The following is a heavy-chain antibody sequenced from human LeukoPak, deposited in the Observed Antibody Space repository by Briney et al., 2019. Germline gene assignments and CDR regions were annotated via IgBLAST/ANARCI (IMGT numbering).Heavy chain of an antibody. D-gene: IGHD4-17*01. J-gene: IGHJ3*02. CDR1: GFTFSSYA. CDR3: ARDYGDSSGAFDI. Sequence: GGSLRLSCAASGFTFSSYAMSWVRQAPGKGLEWVSGISGDGGSTYYADSVKGRFSISRDNSKNTLYLQMNSLRAEDTAVYYCARDYGDSSGAFDIWGQGTMVTVSS. V-gene: IGHV3-23*01. CDR2: ISGDGGST.